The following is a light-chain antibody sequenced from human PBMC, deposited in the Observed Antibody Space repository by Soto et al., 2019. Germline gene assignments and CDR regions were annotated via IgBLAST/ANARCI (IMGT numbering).Light chain of an antibody. J-gene: IGLJ2*01. V-gene: IGLV2-23*01. Sequence: QSVLTQPASVSGSPGQSITISCTGTSSDVGSYNLVSWYQQHPGKAPKLMIYEGSKRPSGVSNRFSGSKSGNTASLTVSGLQDEDEVDYYCCSYAGSSTPVVFGGGTKVTVL. CDR1: SSDVGSYNL. CDR2: EGS. CDR3: CSYAGSSTPVV.